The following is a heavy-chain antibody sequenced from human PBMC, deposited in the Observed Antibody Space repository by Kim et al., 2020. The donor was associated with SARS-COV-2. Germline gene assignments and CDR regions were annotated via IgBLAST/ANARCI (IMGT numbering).Heavy chain of an antibody. Sequence: ASVKVSCKASGYTFTTYAMCWLRQAPGQGLEWMGWINTNTGNPTYAQGFRERFVFSVDTSVSTAYLEITSLKVEDTGVYYCARDVYASGSYPREYWGQGSLVTVSA. V-gene: IGHV7-4-1*02. D-gene: IGHD3-10*01. J-gene: IGHJ4*02. CDR2: INTNTGNP. CDR1: GYTFTTYA. CDR3: ARDVYASGSYPREY.